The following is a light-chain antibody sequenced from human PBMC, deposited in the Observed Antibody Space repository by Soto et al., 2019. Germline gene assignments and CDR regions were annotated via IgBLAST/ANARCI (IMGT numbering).Light chain of an antibody. CDR3: SSYTSTTSVV. Sequence: QSALTQPASVSGSPGQSITISCTGTSSDVGGYNYVSWYQQHPGKVPKLMIYDDTNRPSGVSNRFSGSKSGNTASLTISGLQAEDEGDYYCSSYTSTTSVVFGGGTKLTVL. CDR2: DDT. V-gene: IGLV2-14*01. J-gene: IGLJ2*01. CDR1: SSDVGGYNY.